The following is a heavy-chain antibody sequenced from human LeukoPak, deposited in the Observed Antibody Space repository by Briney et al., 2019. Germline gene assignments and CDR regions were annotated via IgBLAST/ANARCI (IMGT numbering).Heavy chain of an antibody. Sequence: GGSLRLSCAASGFTFSNYAMSWVRQAPGKGVEWVSTISGSGGSTYYAASVKARFTISRDNSKDTLYLQMISLRAEDTAIYYCARRARVGATALYYFDSWGQGTLVTVPS. CDR2: ISGSGGST. CDR3: ARRARVGATALYYFDS. V-gene: IGHV3-23*01. D-gene: IGHD1-26*01. CDR1: GFTFSNYA. J-gene: IGHJ4*02.